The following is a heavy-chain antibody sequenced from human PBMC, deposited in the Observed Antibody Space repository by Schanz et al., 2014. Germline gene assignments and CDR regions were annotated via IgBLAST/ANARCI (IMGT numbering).Heavy chain of an antibody. J-gene: IGHJ3*02. D-gene: IGHD3-9*01. CDR3: ARDYYDILTGYPYDTFDI. V-gene: IGHV1-2*06. CDR1: GYTFTNYI. CDR2: INPNSGGT. Sequence: QVQLVQSGAEVKKPGASVKVSCKASGYTFTNYIISWVRQAPGQGLEWMGRINPNSGGTNYAQKFQGRVTMTRDTSISTAYMELRRLRSDDTAVYYCARDYYDILTGYPYDTFDIWGQGTMVTVSS.